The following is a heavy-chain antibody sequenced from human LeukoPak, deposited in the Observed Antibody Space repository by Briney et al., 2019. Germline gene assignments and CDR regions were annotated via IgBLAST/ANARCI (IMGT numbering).Heavy chain of an antibody. D-gene: IGHD3/OR15-3a*01. J-gene: IGHJ4*02. V-gene: IGHV4-59*08. CDR1: GGYISTYY. CDR2: IYYSGRT. CDR3: ARSLDFSTYFDY. Sequence: PSETLSLTCTVSGGYISTYYWSWIRQPPGKGLEWIGHIYYSGRTNYNSSLKSRVTKSVDTSKNQFSLKLSSVTAADTAVYYCARSLDFSTYFDYWGRGTLVTVSS.